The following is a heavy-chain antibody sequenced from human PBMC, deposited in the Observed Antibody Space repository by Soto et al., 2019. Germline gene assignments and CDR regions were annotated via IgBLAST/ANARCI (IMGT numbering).Heavy chain of an antibody. CDR1: GYTFTSFA. Sequence: QVQLVQSGSEVRKPGASVKVSCKASGYTFTSFAINWVRQAPGQRLEWVGWINAGNGATTYSQNFQGRVTITRDTSANTASMELRSLTSEDTSVFYCARFCSSSLCYAAFDYWGQGTLV. J-gene: IGHJ4*02. CDR2: INAGNGAT. V-gene: IGHV1-3*01. D-gene: IGHD2-2*01. CDR3: ARFCSSSLCYAAFDY.